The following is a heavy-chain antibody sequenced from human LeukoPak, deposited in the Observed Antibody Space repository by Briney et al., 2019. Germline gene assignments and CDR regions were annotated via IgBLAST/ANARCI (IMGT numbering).Heavy chain of an antibody. Sequence: GGSLRLSCAASGFTFSSYSMNWVRQAPGKGLEWVSSISSSSSYIYYADSVKGRFTISRDNAKNSLYLQMNSLRAEDTAVYYCARDLSCSSTSCYSSTLNYYYYGMDVWGQGTTVTVSS. J-gene: IGHJ6*02. CDR2: ISSSSSYI. CDR3: ARDLSCSSTSCYSSTLNYYYYGMDV. D-gene: IGHD2-2*01. CDR1: GFTFSSYS. V-gene: IGHV3-21*01.